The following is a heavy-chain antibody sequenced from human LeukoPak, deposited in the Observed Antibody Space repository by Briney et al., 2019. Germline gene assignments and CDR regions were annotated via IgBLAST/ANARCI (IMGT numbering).Heavy chain of an antibody. CDR3: ACPPHYDYVWGSHLLYHY. Sequence: ASVKVSCKASGYTFTGYYMHWVRQAPGQGLEWMGWINPNSGGTNYAQKFQGRVTMTRDTSISTAYMELSRLRSDDTAVYYCACPPHYDYVWGSHLLYHYWGQGTLVTVSS. V-gene: IGHV1-2*02. J-gene: IGHJ4*02. CDR1: GYTFTGYY. D-gene: IGHD3-16*01. CDR2: INPNSGGT.